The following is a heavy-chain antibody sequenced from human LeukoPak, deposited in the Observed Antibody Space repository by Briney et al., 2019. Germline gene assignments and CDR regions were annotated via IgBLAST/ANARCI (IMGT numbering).Heavy chain of an antibody. D-gene: IGHD5-24*01. Sequence: GGSLRLSCAASGFTFDTYAMSWVRQAPGKGLEWVSTIGNTETYYADSVKGRFTITRDNRQITVYLQMTSLRAEDTVVYCCTKDEMQGKGIYDAFDIWGQETRVTVSS. CDR3: TKDEMQGKGIYDAFDI. CDR2: IGNTET. J-gene: IGHJ3*02. V-gene: IGHV3-23*01. CDR1: GFTFDTYA.